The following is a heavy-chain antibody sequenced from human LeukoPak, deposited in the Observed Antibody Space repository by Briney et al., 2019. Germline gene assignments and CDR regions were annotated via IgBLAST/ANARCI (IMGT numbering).Heavy chain of an antibody. D-gene: IGHD6-13*01. V-gene: IGHV1-69*06. CDR2: IIPIFGTA. J-gene: IGHJ5*02. Sequence: ASVKVSCKASGGTFSSYAISWVRQAPGQGLEWMGGIIPIFGTANYAQKFQGRVTITADKSTSTAYMELSSLRSGDTAVYYCARGGSSWPGRGVYNWFDPWGQGTLVTVSS. CDR1: GGTFSSYA. CDR3: ARGGSSWPGRGVYNWFDP.